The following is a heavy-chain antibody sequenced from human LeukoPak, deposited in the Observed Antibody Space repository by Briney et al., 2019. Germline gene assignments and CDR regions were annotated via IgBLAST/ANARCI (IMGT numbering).Heavy chain of an antibody. V-gene: IGHV1-8*01. CDR2: MNPNSGNT. D-gene: IGHD5-24*01. CDR1: GYTFTSYD. Sequence: ASVKVSCKASGYTFTSYDINWVRQATGQGLEWMGWMNPNSGNTGYAQKFQGRVTMTRNTSISTAYMELSSLRSEDTAVYYCARGGDGYNPYYYYYYGMDVWGQGTTVTVSS. CDR3: ARGGDGYNPYYYYYYGMDV. J-gene: IGHJ6*02.